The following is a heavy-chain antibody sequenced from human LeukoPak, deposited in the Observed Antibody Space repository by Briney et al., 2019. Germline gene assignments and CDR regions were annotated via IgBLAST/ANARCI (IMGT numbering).Heavy chain of an antibody. J-gene: IGHJ3*02. CDR2: ISYDGTNK. D-gene: IGHD3-3*01. V-gene: IGHV3-30*04. CDR1: AFTFSSYA. Sequence: GGSLRLSCAASAFTFSSYAMHWVRQAPGKGLEWVTLISYDGTNKYYADSVKGRFTISRDNSKNTLYLQMNSLRAEDTAVYYCAKDLRFFADDGASDIWGQGTMVTVSS. CDR3: AKDLRFFADDGASDI.